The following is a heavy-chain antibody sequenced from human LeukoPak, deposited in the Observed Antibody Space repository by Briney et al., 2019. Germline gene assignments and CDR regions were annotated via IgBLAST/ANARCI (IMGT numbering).Heavy chain of an antibody. CDR1: GFTFKNYA. CDR2: ISRSSGNV. Sequence: GGSLRLSCAASGFTFKNYAMNWVRQAPGKGLEWVSCISRSSGNVDYSDSVKGRFTLSRDNAKNSLFLQMNSLRDEDTAFYYCAKSGTYSSSSGYIDSWGHGTPVTVSS. J-gene: IGHJ4*01. D-gene: IGHD6-6*01. CDR3: AKSGTYSSSSGYIDS. V-gene: IGHV3-9*01.